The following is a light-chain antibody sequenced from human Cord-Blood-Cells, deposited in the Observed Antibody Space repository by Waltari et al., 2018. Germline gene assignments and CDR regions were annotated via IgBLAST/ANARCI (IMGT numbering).Light chain of an antibody. V-gene: IGLV2-14*01. J-gene: IGLJ1*01. Sequence: QSALTQPASVSGSPGQSIPTSCTGTSSDVAGSNYVSWYQQHPGKAPKLLIYEVSNRPSGVSNRFSGSKSGNTASLTISGLQAEDEADYYCSSYTSSSTYVFGTGTKVTVL. CDR1: SSDVAGSNY. CDR3: SSYTSSSTYV. CDR2: EVS.